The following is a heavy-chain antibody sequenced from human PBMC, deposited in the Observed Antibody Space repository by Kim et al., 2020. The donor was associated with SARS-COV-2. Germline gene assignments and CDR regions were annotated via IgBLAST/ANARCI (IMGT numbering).Heavy chain of an antibody. CDR2: RKK. J-gene: IGHJ4*02. CDR3: ANLLVTTSY. Sequence: RKKYYAATVKGRFTISRDNSKNMLYLQMNSLRAEDTGVYYCANLLVTTSYWGQGTLVTVSS. V-gene: IGHV3-30*02. D-gene: IGHD4-17*01.